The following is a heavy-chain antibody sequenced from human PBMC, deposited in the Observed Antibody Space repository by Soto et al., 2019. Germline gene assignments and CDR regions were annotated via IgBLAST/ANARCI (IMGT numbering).Heavy chain of an antibody. CDR2: IGTAGDT. J-gene: IGHJ3*02. Sequence: EVQLVESGGGLVQPGGSLRLSCAASGFTFSSYDMHWVRQATGKGLEWVSAIGTAGDTYYPGSVKGRFTISRENAKNSLYLQMNSRRAGDTAVYYCARVRGYGNAFDIWGQGTMVTVSS. V-gene: IGHV3-13*01. D-gene: IGHD5-12*01. CDR1: GFTFSSYD. CDR3: ARVRGYGNAFDI.